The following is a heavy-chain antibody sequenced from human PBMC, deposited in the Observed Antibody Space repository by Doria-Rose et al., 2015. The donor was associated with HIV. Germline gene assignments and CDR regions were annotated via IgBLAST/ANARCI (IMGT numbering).Heavy chain of an antibody. V-gene: IGHV4-61*09. CDR1: SYF. D-gene: IGHD3-3*01. CDR3: ARGHDFWAYDY. J-gene: IGHJ4*02. Sequence: SYFWSWIRQPAGKGLEWIGHIYTTGSTNYNPSLKSRVTISGDTSKNQFSLKLNSVTAADTAVYYCARGHDFWAYDYWGQGTLVTVSS. CDR2: IYTTGST.